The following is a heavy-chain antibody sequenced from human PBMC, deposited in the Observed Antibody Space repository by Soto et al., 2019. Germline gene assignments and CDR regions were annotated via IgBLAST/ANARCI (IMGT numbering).Heavy chain of an antibody. V-gene: IGHV1-46*01. J-gene: IGHJ4*02. CDR3: ARGGVVVAATPYYFDY. CDR1: GYTFTSYY. Sequence: ASVKVSCKASGYTFTSYYMHWVRQAPGQGLEWMGIINPSGGSTSYAQKFQGRVTMTRDTSTSTVYMELSSLRSEDTAVYYCARGGVVVAATPYYFDYWGQGPLVTVSS. CDR2: INPSGGST. D-gene: IGHD2-15*01.